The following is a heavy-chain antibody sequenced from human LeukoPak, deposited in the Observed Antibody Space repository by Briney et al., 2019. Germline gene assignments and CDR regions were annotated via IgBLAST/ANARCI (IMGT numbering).Heavy chain of an antibody. V-gene: IGHV1-69*05. CDR1: GGTFSSYA. D-gene: IGHD2-2*02. CDR2: IIPIFGTA. CDR3: AILGYCSSTSCYNP. J-gene: IGHJ5*02. Sequence: GASVTLSCTASGGTFSSYAISWVRQAPGQGLEWMAGIIPIFGTANYAQKFQGRVTITTDKSTSTAYMEPSSLRSEDTAVYYCAILGYCSSTSCYNPWGQGTLVTVSS.